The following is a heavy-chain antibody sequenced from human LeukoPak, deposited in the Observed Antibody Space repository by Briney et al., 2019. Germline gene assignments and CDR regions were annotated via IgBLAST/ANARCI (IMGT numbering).Heavy chain of an antibody. Sequence: GGSLRLSCVASGFTFSLYSMTWVRQAPGKGLQWVSYISSDSETLYYADSVKGRFTISRDNAKNSLYLQMNSLRAEDTAVYYCARDATMVPLYYYYYMDVWGKGTTVTVSS. D-gene: IGHD3-10*01. V-gene: IGHV3-48*04. CDR3: ARDATMVPLYYYYYMDV. CDR1: GFTFSLYS. J-gene: IGHJ6*03. CDR2: ISSDSETL.